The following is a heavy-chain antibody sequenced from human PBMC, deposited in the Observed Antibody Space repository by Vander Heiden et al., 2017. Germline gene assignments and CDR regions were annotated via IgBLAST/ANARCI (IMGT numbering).Heavy chain of an antibody. CDR1: GFPFSNYW. D-gene: IGHD3-16*01. CDR2: INGDGGNT. CDR3: VRGGDAYGDWEY. Sequence: EVQLVESGGGSVQPGGSLRLSCAVSGFPFSNYWMHWVRQAPGKGLVWVSRINGDGGNTTYADSVKGRFTISRDNAKNTLDMHMNSLRVEDSAVYYCVRGGDAYGDWEYWGQGILVTVSS. J-gene: IGHJ4*02. V-gene: IGHV3-74*01.